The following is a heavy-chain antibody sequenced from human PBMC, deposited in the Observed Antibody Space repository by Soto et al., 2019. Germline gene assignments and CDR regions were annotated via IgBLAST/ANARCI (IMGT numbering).Heavy chain of an antibody. D-gene: IGHD2-21*01. CDR1: GGPFSGVY. CDR3: ARDAFCGSGTCRVGHWFDP. V-gene: IGHV4-34*01. Sequence: SETLSLTCAVSGGPFSGVYWSWIRQPPGKGLEWIGGVNHRGSANYNPSLESRVTMSVDTSKNQFSLKLTSVTAADSAVYYCARDAFCGSGTCRVGHWFDPWGQGTLVTVSS. CDR2: VNHRGSA. J-gene: IGHJ5*02.